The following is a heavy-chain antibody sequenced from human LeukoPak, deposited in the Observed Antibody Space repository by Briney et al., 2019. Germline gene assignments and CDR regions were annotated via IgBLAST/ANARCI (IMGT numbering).Heavy chain of an antibody. Sequence: QAGGSLRLSCAASGFTFSSYAMRWVRQAPGKGLEWVAIISYDGGSTSYADSVKGRFTISRDNSKNTLYLQMSSLRTEDTAVYYCAKIEGSSSYYFDYWGQGTLVTVSS. D-gene: IGHD6-6*01. J-gene: IGHJ4*02. CDR2: ISYDGGST. V-gene: IGHV3-30*18. CDR3: AKIEGSSSYYFDY. CDR1: GFTFSSYA.